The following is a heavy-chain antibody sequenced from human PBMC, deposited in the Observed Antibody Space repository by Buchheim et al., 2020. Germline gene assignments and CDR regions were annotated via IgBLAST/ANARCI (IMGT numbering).Heavy chain of an antibody. CDR3: AREGSGWFFDL. CDR2: IKQDGSEK. V-gene: IGHV3-7*03. CDR1: GFTFSYYW. J-gene: IGHJ4*02. D-gene: IGHD6-19*01. Sequence: EVQLVESGGGLVQPGGSLRLSCAASGFTFSYYWMSWVRQAPGKGLEWVANIKQDGSEKSYVDSVKGRFTISRDNTKNSLYLQMNSLRAEDTAVFYCAREGSGWFFDLWGQGTL.